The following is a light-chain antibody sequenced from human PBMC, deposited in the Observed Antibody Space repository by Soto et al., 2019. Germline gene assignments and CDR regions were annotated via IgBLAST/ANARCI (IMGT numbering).Light chain of an antibody. CDR2: GAS. Sequence: EIVMTQSPATLSVSPGERATLSCRASQSVGSSLAWYQQEPGQAPRLLIYGASTRATGIPARFSGSGSGTEFTVTISSLQSEDFAIYYCQKYDIWPPYTFGQGTKVDIK. V-gene: IGKV3-15*01. CDR1: QSVGSS. CDR3: QKYDIWPPYT. J-gene: IGKJ2*01.